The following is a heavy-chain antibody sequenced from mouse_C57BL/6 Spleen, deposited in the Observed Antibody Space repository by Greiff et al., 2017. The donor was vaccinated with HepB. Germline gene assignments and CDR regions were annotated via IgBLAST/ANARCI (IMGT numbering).Heavy chain of an antibody. CDR1: GYNIKDIY. J-gene: IGHJ2*01. CDR3: RISTINA. D-gene: IGHD5-2*01. CDR2: TDPANGNT. Sequence: EVQLQQSGAELVKPAASLKLSCTASGYNIKDIYIHWVKQRPEKGLERIRRTDPANGNTKYDPKFQGKATITADTSSNTAYLQLSSQTSEDTAVYYCRISTINAWGQGTTLTVSS. V-gene: IGHV14-3*02.